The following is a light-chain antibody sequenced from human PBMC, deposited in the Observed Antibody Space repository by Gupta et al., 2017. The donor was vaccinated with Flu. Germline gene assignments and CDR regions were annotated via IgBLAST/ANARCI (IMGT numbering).Light chain of an antibody. V-gene: IGKV1-9*01. CDR3: QQLDSFPLS. J-gene: IGKJ4*01. Sequence: GERVTITCRASQGISSYLAGYQQRPGKAPKVLISAASTLQSGVPSRFSGSGSGTEFTLTISSLQPEDSATYYCQQLDSFPLSFGGGTKVEIK. CDR1: QGISSY. CDR2: AAS.